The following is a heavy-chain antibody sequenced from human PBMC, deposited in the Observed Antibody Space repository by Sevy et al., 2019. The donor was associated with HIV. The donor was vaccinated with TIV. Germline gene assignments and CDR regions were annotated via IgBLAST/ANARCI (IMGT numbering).Heavy chain of an antibody. V-gene: IGHV5-10-1*01. CDR1: GYSFTSYW. J-gene: IGHJ6*02. D-gene: IGHD5-12*01. Sequence: GESLKISCKGSGYSFTSYWISWVRQMPGKGLEWMGRIDPTDSYTNNSPSFQGHVTFSADKSISTAYLQWSSLTASDTALYYCPRHLPYSSDYDAPYGMDVWGQGTTVTVSS. CDR2: IDPTDSYT. CDR3: PRHLPYSSDYDAPYGMDV.